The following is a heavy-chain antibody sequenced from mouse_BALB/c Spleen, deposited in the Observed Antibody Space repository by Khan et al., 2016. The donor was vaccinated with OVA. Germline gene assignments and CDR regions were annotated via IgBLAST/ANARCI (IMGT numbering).Heavy chain of an antibody. Sequence: EVQLVESGGDLVRPGGSLKLSCAASGFTFSTYGMSWVRQTPDKRLEWVATVNTGGSYTYYPDNVKGRFTISRDNTKDTLYQQMSSLKSEDTAMFYCARLAYYSDSGGFAYWGQGTLVTVSA. V-gene: IGHV5-6*01. CDR3: ARLAYYSDSGGFAY. J-gene: IGHJ3*01. D-gene: IGHD1-1*01. CDR1: GFTFSTYG. CDR2: VNTGGSYT.